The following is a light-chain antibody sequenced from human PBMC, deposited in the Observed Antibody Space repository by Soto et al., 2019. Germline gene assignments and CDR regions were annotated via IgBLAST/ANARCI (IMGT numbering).Light chain of an antibody. CDR3: MQARQPPIT. J-gene: IGKJ5*01. V-gene: IGKV2-28*01. CDR1: QSLLHSNGYNY. Sequence: DIVMTQSPLSLPVTPGEPASISCRSSQSLLHSNGYNYLDWYLQKQGQSPQLLIYLGSNRDSGVPDRISGSGSGTDFTLRISRVEAEDVAVYYCMQARQPPITFGQGTRLEIK. CDR2: LGS.